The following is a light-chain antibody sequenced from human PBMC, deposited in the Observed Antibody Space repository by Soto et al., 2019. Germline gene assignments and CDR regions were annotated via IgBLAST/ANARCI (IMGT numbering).Light chain of an antibody. CDR2: AAS. CDR1: QSISSY. Sequence: DIQMTQSPSSLSASVGDRVTITCRASQSISSYLNWYQQKPGKAPKLLIYAASTLQSGVPSRFSGSGSGTDFTLTISSLQPEDFATYYCQQLNSYPPTFGQGTKVEIK. J-gene: IGKJ1*01. V-gene: IGKV1-39*01. CDR3: QQLNSYPPT.